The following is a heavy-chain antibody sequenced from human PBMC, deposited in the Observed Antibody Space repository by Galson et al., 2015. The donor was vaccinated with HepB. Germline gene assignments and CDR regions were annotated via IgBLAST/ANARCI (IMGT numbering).Heavy chain of an antibody. CDR2: INGDGSST. V-gene: IGHV3-74*01. D-gene: IGHD1-26*01. J-gene: IGHJ4*02. CDR3: TTVLLGATSY. CDR1: GFTFSTYW. Sequence: SLRLSCAASGFTFSTYWMFWVRQAPGKGLVSVSRINGDGSSTNYADSVKGRFTISRDNAKSTLYLQMNSLRAEDTAVYYCTTVLLGATSYWGPGTPVTVSS.